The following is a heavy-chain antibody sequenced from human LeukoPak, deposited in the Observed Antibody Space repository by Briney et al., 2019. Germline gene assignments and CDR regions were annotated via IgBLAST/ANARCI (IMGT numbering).Heavy chain of an antibody. V-gene: IGHV3-23*01. CDR1: GFTFGDYA. J-gene: IGHJ3*02. Sequence: GGSLRLSCTASGFTFGDYAMSWVRQAPGKGLEWVSSISNSGGSTYYADSVKGRFTISRDNSKNTLYLQMNSLRAEDTAVYYCAKARFTMIVGEHDAFDIWGQGTMVTVSS. CDR3: AKARFTMIVGEHDAFDI. CDR2: ISNSGGST. D-gene: IGHD3-22*01.